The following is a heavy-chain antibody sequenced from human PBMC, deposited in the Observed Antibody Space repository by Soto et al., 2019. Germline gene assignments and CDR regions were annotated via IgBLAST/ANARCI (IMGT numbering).Heavy chain of an antibody. CDR3: ARAKVKVGATLFDF. CDR1: DGSFRGHY. D-gene: IGHD1-26*01. Sequence: PSETLSLTCGLSDGSFRGHYWGWIRQPPGKGLEWIAEINHSGFTNYNPSLKSRVTISRDTSTNQISLKLTSLTSADSALYYCARAKVKVGATLFDFWGQGTQVTVSS. J-gene: IGHJ4*02. CDR2: INHSGFT. V-gene: IGHV4-34*01.